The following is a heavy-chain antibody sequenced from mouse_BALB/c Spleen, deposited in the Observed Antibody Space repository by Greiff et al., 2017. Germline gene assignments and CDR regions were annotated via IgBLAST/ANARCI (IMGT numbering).Heavy chain of an antibody. J-gene: IGHJ2*01. V-gene: IGHV1-14*01. D-gene: IGHD5-1-1*01. Sequence: VQLQQSGPELVKPGASVKMSCKASGYTFTSYVMHWVKQKPGQGLEWIGYINPSTGYTEYNQKFKDKATLTADKSSSTAYMQLSSLTSEDSAVYYCAGGTSQYLYWGQGTTLTVSS. CDR1: GYTFTSYV. CDR3: AGGTSQYLY. CDR2: INPSTGYT.